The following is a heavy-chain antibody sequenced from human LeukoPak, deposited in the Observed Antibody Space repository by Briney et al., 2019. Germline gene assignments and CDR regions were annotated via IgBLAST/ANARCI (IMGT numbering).Heavy chain of an antibody. J-gene: IGHJ4*02. D-gene: IGHD1-7*01. CDR2: IDGDGTTT. Sequence: GGSLRLSCAASGFTFSSYWMHWVRQTPGKGLEWLSRIDGDGTTTNYADSVKGRFTISRDNAKNTLYLQMTSLRAEDTAVYYCARDQNWNYPWGPGYWGQGTPVTVSP. V-gene: IGHV3-74*01. CDR3: ARDQNWNYPWGPGY. CDR1: GFTFSSYW.